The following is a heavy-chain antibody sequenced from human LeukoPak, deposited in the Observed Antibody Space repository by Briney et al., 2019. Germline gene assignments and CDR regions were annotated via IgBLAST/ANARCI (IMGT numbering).Heavy chain of an antibody. CDR1: GFTVSSNY. Sequence: GSLRLSCAASGFTVSSNYMSWVRQAPGKGLEWVSLIYSGGSTYYADSVKGRFTISRDNSKNTLYLQMSSLRAEDTAVYYCARDLGGITDYWGQGTLVTVSS. D-gene: IGHD1-14*01. CDR3: ARDLGGITDY. J-gene: IGHJ4*02. V-gene: IGHV3-66*01. CDR2: IYSGGST.